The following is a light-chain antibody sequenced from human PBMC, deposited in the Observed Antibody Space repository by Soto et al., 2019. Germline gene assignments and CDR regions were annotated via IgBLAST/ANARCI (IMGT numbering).Light chain of an antibody. CDR3: MQGLTTPLT. CDR1: RSIVCSNGYHY. V-gene: IGKV2-28*01. J-gene: IGKJ4*01. CDR2: LAS. Sequence: ESVRNPSPLSLPVTPGQPASICCRSSRSIVCSNGYHYLDWYVQRPGQSPQPLIYLASNRASGVPDRFSGSGSGTDFTLKISRVEAEDVGVYYCMQGLTTPLTFGGGTKVEIK.